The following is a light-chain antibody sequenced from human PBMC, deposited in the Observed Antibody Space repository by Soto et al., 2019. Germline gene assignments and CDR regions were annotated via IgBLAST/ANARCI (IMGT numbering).Light chain of an antibody. CDR2: GAS. J-gene: IGKJ2*01. CDR3: QQFDSSLYT. V-gene: IGKV3-20*01. Sequence: EIVLTQSPGTLSLSPGERATLSCRASQSVSSSYLAWYQQKPGQAPRLLIYGASSRATGIPDRFSGTGSGTAFTLTISGLEPEEFAVYYWQQFDSSLYTFGQGTKLEIK. CDR1: QSVSSSY.